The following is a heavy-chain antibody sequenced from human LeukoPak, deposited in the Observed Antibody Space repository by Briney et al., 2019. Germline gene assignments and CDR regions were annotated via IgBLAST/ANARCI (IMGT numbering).Heavy chain of an antibody. Sequence: GGSLRLSCAASGFTFNTFNMNWVRQAPGKGLEWVSSITSGDDYIYYADSVKGRFTTSRDNAKNSLSLQLNSLRVEDTAVYYCARGHYDVLAASYKWTPDYWGQGTLVTVSS. V-gene: IGHV3-21*01. CDR2: ITSGDDYI. CDR3: ARGHYDVLAASYKWTPDY. J-gene: IGHJ4*02. CDR1: GFTFNTFN. D-gene: IGHD3-9*01.